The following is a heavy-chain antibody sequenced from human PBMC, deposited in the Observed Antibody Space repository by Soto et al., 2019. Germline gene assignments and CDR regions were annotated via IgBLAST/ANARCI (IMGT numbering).Heavy chain of an antibody. CDR2: IYYSGST. J-gene: IGHJ6*02. D-gene: IGHD3-22*01. V-gene: IGHV4-59*01. CDR1: GGSISSYY. CDR3: ARVKASSGYYDYYYYGVDV. Sequence: SETLSLTCTVSGGSISSYYWSWIRQPPGKGLEWIGYIYYSGSTNYNPSLKSRVTISVDTSKNQFSLKLSSVTAADTAVYYCARVKASSGYYDYYYYGVDVWGQGTTVTVSS.